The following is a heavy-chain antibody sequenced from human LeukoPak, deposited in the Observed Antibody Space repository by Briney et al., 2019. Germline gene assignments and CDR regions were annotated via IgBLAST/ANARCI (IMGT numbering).Heavy chain of an antibody. CDR2: ISGSGGSK. CDR3: AKDHVLLWFGELSYFDY. Sequence: PGVSLRLSCAASGFTFSSYAMSWVRQAPGKGLEWVSAISGSGGSKYYADSVKGRFTISRDNSKNTLYLQMNSLRAEDTAVYYCAKDHVLLWFGELSYFDYWGQGTLVTVSS. D-gene: IGHD3-10*01. V-gene: IGHV3-23*01. CDR1: GFTFSSYA. J-gene: IGHJ4*02.